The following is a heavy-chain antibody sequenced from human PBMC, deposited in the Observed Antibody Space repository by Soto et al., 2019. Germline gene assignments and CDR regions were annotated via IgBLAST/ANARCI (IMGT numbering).Heavy chain of an antibody. D-gene: IGHD2-15*01. Sequence: ASVKVSCKASGYTFTSYAMHWVRQAPGQRLEWMGWINAGNGNTKYSQKFQGRVTITRDTSASTAYMELSSLRSEDTAVYYCARVSSRYCSGGSCYSDYYYYYYMDVWGKGTTVTVSS. V-gene: IGHV1-3*01. CDR3: ARVSSRYCSGGSCYSDYYYYYYMDV. CDR2: INAGNGNT. J-gene: IGHJ6*03. CDR1: GYTFTSYA.